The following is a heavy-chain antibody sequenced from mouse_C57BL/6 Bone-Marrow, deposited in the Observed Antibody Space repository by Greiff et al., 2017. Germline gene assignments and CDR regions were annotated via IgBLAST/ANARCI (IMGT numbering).Heavy chain of an antibody. D-gene: IGHD1-1*01. Sequence: EVQLQESGGDLVKPGGSLKLSCAASGFTFSSYGMSWVRQTPDKRLEWVATISSGGSYTDYPDSVKGRFTISRDNAKNTLYLQMSSLKSEDTAMYYCARHGNYVPYYAMDYWGQGTSVTVSS. CDR3: ARHGNYVPYYAMDY. J-gene: IGHJ4*01. CDR2: ISSGGSYT. CDR1: GFTFSSYG. V-gene: IGHV5-6*01.